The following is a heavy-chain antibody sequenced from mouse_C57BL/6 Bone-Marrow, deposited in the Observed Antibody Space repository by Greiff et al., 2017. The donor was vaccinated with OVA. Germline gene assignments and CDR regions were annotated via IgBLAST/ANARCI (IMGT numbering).Heavy chain of an antibody. V-gene: IGHV14-4*01. D-gene: IGHD2-2*01. Sequence: VQLKESGAELVRPGASVKLSCTASGFNIKDDYMHWVKQRPEQGLEWIGWIDPENGDTEYASKFQGKATITADTSTNTAYLQLSRLTSEDTAVYYCTSAGYDRFAYWGQGTLVTVSA. J-gene: IGHJ3*01. CDR1: GFNIKDDY. CDR2: IDPENGDT. CDR3: TSAGYDRFAY.